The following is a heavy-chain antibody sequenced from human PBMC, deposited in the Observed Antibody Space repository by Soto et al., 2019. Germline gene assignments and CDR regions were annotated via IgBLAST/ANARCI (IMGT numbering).Heavy chain of an antibody. CDR3: ASTYSTSWYWFDP. J-gene: IGHJ5*02. D-gene: IGHD6-13*01. V-gene: IGHV2-26*04. CDR1: GFSLSTAGLG. Sequence: SGPTLLNPTETLTLTCTVSGFSLSTAGLGVSWIRQPPGKALEWLAHIFSNDEKSYSTSLKSRLTISKDTSKSQVVLTMTNMDPVDTATYYCASTYSTSWYWFDPWGQGTLVTVSS. CDR2: IFSNDEK.